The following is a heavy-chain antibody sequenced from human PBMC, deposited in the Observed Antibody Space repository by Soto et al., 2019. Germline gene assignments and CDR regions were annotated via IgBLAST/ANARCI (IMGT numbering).Heavy chain of an antibody. CDR2: MYEGTIT. V-gene: IGHV3-53*01. CDR1: GGGVSSTY. CDR3: ARGRNGLDV. Sequence: VGSLILSCLVSGGGVSSTYMSWVRQAPGKGLEWVSVMYEGTITYYSESVRGRFTISRDIAENTLYLQMDNLRADDTAVYSCARGRNGLDVWGQGTTVTVSS. J-gene: IGHJ6*02.